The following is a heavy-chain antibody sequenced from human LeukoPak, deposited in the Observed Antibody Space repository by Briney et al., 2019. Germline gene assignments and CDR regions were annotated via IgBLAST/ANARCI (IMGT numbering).Heavy chain of an antibody. CDR1: GASISSSSRADYFF. V-gene: IGHV4-39*01. CDR2: IDYSGHT. D-gene: IGHD3-16*01. CDR3: ARPLYNSWDRFDP. J-gene: IGHJ5*02. Sequence: SETLSLTCTVSGASISSSSRADYFFWGWIRQAPGTRLEWIGSIDYSGHTYYNPSLKTRATISVDTPKNQFSLSLRSVTAADTAVYYCARPLYNSWDRFDPWGQGTLITVS.